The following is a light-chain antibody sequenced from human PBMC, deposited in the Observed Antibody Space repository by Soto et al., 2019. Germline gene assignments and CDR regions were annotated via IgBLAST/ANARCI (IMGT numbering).Light chain of an antibody. J-gene: IGLJ3*02. V-gene: IGLV1-44*01. CDR3: GAHAGSNTWV. CDR2: SND. CDR1: SSNIGDTT. Sequence: QSVLTQPPSASGTPGQRVTISCSGSSSNIGDTTVNWYQQVPGTAPKLLIYSNDQRPSGVPDRFSGSKSGTSASLAISGLQSGDEADYYCGAHAGSNTWVFGGGTKLTVL.